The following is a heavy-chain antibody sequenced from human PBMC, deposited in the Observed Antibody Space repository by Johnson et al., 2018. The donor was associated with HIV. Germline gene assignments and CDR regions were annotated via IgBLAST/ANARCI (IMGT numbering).Heavy chain of an antibody. V-gene: IGHV3-11*01. CDR3: ARDGPYSGYDENAFDI. Sequence: QVQLVESGGGLVKPGGSLRLSCSASGFTFSDYYITWIRQAPGKGLEWISYISSSGSTIYYADSVKGRFTSSRDNATNSLYLQMNSLRAEDTALYYCARDGPYSGYDENAFDIWGQGTMVTVSS. D-gene: IGHD5-12*01. CDR2: ISSSGSTI. CDR1: GFTFSDYY. J-gene: IGHJ3*02.